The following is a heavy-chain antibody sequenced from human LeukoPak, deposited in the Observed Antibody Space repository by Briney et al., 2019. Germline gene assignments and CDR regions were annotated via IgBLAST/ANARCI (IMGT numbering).Heavy chain of an antibody. CDR2: INSNSGGT. D-gene: IGHD3-3*02. CDR1: GYTFTGYY. CDR3: ARVSRPSASTY. Sequence: ASVKVSCKASGYTFTGYYMLWVPQAHGQGLQEMGRINSNSGGTIYAHKFQGRDTMTRDTSIRTAYMELSRLISEDSAVYYCARVSRPSASTYWGQGTLVTVSS. J-gene: IGHJ4*02. V-gene: IGHV1-2*06.